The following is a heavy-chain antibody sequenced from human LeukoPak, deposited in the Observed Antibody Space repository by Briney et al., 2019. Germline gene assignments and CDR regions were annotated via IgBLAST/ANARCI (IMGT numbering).Heavy chain of an antibody. CDR3: ARVGTMVRGVDWFDP. J-gene: IGHJ5*02. CDR2: INTNTGNP. Sequence: ASVKVCCKASGHTVTSYATIWGPQAPGQRVGWWGWINTNTGNPTYAQGFTGWFVFSLDTSVSTAYLQISSLKAEDTAVYYCARVGTMVRGVDWFDPWGQGTLVTVSS. CDR1: GHTVTSYA. V-gene: IGHV7-4-1*02. D-gene: IGHD3-10*01.